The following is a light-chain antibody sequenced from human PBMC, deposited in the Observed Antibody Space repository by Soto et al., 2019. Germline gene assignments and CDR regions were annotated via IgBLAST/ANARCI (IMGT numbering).Light chain of an antibody. CDR2: NAS. CDR1: QSVSSSY. V-gene: IGKV3-20*01. J-gene: IGKJ1*01. Sequence: EIMLSQSPSPLSLSPGARATLSCRTSQSVSSSYLAWYQQKPGQAPRLLIYNASSRATGIPDRFSGSGSGTDFTLTISRLEPEDFAVYYCQQYGNSRGTFGQGTKVDI. CDR3: QQYGNSRGT.